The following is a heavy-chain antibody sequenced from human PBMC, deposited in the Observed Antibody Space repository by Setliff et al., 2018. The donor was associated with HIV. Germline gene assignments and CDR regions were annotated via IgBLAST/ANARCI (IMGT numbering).Heavy chain of an antibody. CDR2: IYHSEYT. CDR1: GGSVSGHY. CDR3: ARGHCSGTNCYGVDYYGMDV. Sequence: PSETLSLTCAVYGGSVSGHYWGWFRQPPGKGLEWIGEIYHSEYTNYSPSLKSRVSMSVDKSKNQFSVKLTSVTAADTAVYYCARGHCSGTNCYGVDYYGMDVWGQGTTVTVSS. J-gene: IGHJ6*02. V-gene: IGHV4-34*01. D-gene: IGHD2-2*01.